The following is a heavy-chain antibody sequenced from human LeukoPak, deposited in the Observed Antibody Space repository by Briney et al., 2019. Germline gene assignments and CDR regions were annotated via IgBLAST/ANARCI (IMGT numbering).Heavy chain of an antibody. CDR3: ARRVGVDSGYDLVNYFDY. CDR2: FDPEDGEI. Sequence: ASVKVSCKVSGYTLTELSMHWVRQAPGKGLEWMGGFDPEDGEIIYAQKFQGRATMTEDTSTDTAYMELSSLRSEDTAVYYCARRVGVDSGYDLVNYFDYWGQGTLVTVSS. J-gene: IGHJ4*02. CDR1: GYTLTELS. D-gene: IGHD5-12*01. V-gene: IGHV1-24*01.